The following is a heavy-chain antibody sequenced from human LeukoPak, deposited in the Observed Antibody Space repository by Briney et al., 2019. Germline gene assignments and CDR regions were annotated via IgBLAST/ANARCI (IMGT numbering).Heavy chain of an antibody. CDR2: INAGNGNT. Sequence: GASVKVSCTASGYTFTNYAMHWVRQAPGQRLEWMGWINAGNGNTQYSQKFQGRVTITRDTSASTAYMELSSLRSEGTAVYYCARNNPGSILFDPWGQGTLVTVSS. CDR1: GYTFTNYA. D-gene: IGHD1-14*01. J-gene: IGHJ5*02. V-gene: IGHV1-3*01. CDR3: ARNNPGSILFDP.